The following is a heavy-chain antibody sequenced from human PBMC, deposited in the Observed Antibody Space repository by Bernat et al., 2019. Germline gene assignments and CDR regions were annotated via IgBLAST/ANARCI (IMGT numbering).Heavy chain of an antibody. CDR2: INHSGST. J-gene: IGHJ6*03. CDR1: GGSFSGYY. D-gene: IGHD2-2*01. Sequence: QVQLQQWGAGLLKPSETLSLTCAVYGGSFSGYYWSWIRQPPGKGLEWIGEINHSGSTNYNPSLKSRVTISVDTSKNQFSLKLSSVTAADTAVYYCARAVVPAEGKHTPGHHYYYYMDVWGKGTTVTVSS. CDR3: ARAVVPAEGKHTPGHHYYYYMDV. V-gene: IGHV4-34*01.